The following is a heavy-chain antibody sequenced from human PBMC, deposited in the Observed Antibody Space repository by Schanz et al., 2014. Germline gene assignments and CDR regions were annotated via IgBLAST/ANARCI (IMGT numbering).Heavy chain of an antibody. V-gene: IGHV3-33*03. J-gene: IGHJ4*02. CDR3: AKDFVPLVQQLIRSGGAHLDH. CDR1: GFTFSKYG. CDR2: IWYNGSNK. Sequence: QVQLVESGGGVVQPGRSLRLSCAASGFTFSKYGVHWVRQAPGKGLEWVAVIWYNGSNKYYADSVRGRFTISRDNSKNTLYLQMNSLRVEDTAVYYCAKDFVPLVQQLIRSGGAHLDHWGQGTLVTVSS. D-gene: IGHD6-13*01.